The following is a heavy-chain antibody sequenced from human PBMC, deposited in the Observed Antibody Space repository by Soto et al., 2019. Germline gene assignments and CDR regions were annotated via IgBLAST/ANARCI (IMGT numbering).Heavy chain of an antibody. D-gene: IGHD3-22*01. CDR2: IIPIFGTA. V-gene: IGHV1-69*01. Sequence: QVQLVQSGAEVRKPGSSVKVSCKASGGTFSRHAISWVRQAPGQGLEWMGGIIPIFGTANHAQKFQGRVTIIADESRSTVYREWSSLRFEDTAMYYCGGGWGYDSNDYYSAYGGQGPLFIVPS. CDR1: GGTFSRHA. J-gene: IGHJ4*02. CDR3: GGGWGYDSNDYYSAY.